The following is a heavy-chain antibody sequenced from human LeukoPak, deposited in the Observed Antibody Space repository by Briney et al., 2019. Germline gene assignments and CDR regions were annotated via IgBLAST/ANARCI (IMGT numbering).Heavy chain of an antibody. J-gene: IGHJ4*02. V-gene: IGHV3-30*02. CDR2: IRYDGSNK. D-gene: IGHD5-18*01. CDR1: GFTFSSYA. Sequence: GGSLRLSCAASGFTFSSYAMHWVRQAPGKGLEWVTFIRYDGSNKYYADSVKGRFTISRDNSKNTLYLQMNSLRAEDTAVYYCARGSTPWIQLWLQGDYWGQGTLVTVSS. CDR3: ARGSTPWIQLWLQGDY.